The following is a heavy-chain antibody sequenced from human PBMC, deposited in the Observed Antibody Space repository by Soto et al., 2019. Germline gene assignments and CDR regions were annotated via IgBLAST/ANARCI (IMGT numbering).Heavy chain of an antibody. D-gene: IGHD3-10*01. J-gene: IGHJ5*02. CDR3: AVHRATPGVALSNWFGP. CDR2: ISWNSDSM. CDR1: GFTFDDYA. Sequence: PGGSLRLSCAASGFTFDDYAMYWVRQAPGKGLEWVSGISWNSDSMAYADSVKGRFTISRDTSRNQFSLKLTSMTVADTAVYYCAVHRATPGVALSNWFGPWGQGSLVTVSS. V-gene: IGHV3-9*01.